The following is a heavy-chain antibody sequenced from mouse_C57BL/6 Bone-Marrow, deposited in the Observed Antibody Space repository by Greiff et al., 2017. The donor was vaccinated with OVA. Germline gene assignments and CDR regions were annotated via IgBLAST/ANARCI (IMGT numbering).Heavy chain of an antibody. J-gene: IGHJ1*03. Sequence: VQLKESGGGLVKPGGSLKLSCAASGFTFSSYAMSWVRQTPEKRLEWVATISDGGSYTYYPDNVKGRFTISRDNAKNNLYLQMSHLKSEDTAMYYCARVYGNYRYFDVSGTGTTVTVSS. V-gene: IGHV5-4*01. D-gene: IGHD2-1*01. CDR2: ISDGGSYT. CDR1: GFTFSSYA. CDR3: ARVYGNYRYFDV.